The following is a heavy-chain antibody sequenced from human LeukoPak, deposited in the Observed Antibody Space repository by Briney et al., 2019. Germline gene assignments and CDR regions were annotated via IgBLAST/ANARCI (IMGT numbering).Heavy chain of an antibody. V-gene: IGHV3-7*01. CDR3: ARDGACTNGVCYFSYFDY. J-gene: IGHJ4*02. Sequence: GGSLRLSCAASGFTFSSYWMSWVRQAPGKGLEWVANINQDGSERYYVDSVKGRFTISRDNAKNSLYLQMNSLRAEDTAVYYCARDGACTNGVCYFSYFDYWGQGTLVTVSS. D-gene: IGHD2-8*01. CDR1: GFTFSSYW. CDR2: INQDGSER.